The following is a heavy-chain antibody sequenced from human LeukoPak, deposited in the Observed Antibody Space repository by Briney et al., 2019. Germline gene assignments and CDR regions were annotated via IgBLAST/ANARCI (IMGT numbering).Heavy chain of an antibody. J-gene: IGHJ4*02. CDR1: ASTFSDYT. Sequence: GRSLRLSCAASASTFSDYTMNWVRQAPGKRLEWISYIGIDSGTTNYADSVKGRFTISGDKAKNSLYLQMNSLRVEDTAVYYCARDYKYAFDNWGQGTLVTVSS. CDR2: IGIDSGTT. D-gene: IGHD5-24*01. V-gene: IGHV3-48*01. CDR3: ARDYKYAFDN.